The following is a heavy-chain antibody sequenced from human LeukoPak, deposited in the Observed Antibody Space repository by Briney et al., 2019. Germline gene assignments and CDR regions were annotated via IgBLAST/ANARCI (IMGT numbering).Heavy chain of an antibody. V-gene: IGHV3-23*01. CDR2: IVGSGVDT. Sequence: GGSLRLSSAASGFTFSRHAMSCVRRAPGKGLEWGSVIVGSGVDTYYADSVKGRFTISRDNSKNTLCVQMNSLGAEDTAVYYCAKGPNDSSNYLFDYWGQGTLVTVSS. CDR3: AKGPNDSSNYLFDY. D-gene: IGHD4-11*01. J-gene: IGHJ4*02. CDR1: GFTFSRHA.